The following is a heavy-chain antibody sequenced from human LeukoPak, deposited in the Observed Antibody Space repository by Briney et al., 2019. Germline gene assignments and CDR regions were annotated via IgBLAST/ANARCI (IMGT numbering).Heavy chain of an antibody. CDR3: ATASFCSGTHCFYYYMDV. CDR2: FDPEDSET. CDR1: GYTLNEKS. V-gene: IGHV1-24*01. J-gene: IGHJ6*03. D-gene: IGHD2-15*01. Sequence: ASVKLSCKVSGYTLNEKSMHWVRHAHGTGLELLGGFDPEDSETIYAEKFQDRITMTDDPSTDTAYMELSSLRSEDTGVYYCATASFCSGTHCFYYYMDVWGKGSPVTVSS.